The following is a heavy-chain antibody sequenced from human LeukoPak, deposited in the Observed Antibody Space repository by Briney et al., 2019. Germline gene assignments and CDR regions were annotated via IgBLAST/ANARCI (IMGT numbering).Heavy chain of an antibody. CDR2: TKNKAENFAT. Sequence: PGGSLRLSCAVSGYIFSDHYIDWVRQAPGKGLEWVGHTKNKAENFATEYAASVIGRFTISRDDSTNSVFLQMNSLKTGDTAVYYCTRWRSGVSDWGQGTLVTVSS. D-gene: IGHD3-3*01. V-gene: IGHV3-72*01. CDR3: TRWRSGVSD. J-gene: IGHJ4*02. CDR1: GYIFSDHY.